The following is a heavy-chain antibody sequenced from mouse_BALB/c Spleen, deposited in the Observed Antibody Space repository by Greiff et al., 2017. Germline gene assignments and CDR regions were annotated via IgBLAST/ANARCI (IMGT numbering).Heavy chain of an antibody. CDR3: ARRVLPAMDY. CDR2: IDPANGNT. CDR1: GFNIKDTY. Sequence: EVKVVESGAELVKPGASVKLSCTASGFNIKDTYMHWVKQRPEQGLEWIGRIDPANGNTKYDPKFQGKATITADTSSNTAYLQLSSLTSEDTAVYYCARRVLPAMDYWGQGTSVTVSS. J-gene: IGHJ4*01. D-gene: IGHD1-1*01. V-gene: IGHV14-3*02.